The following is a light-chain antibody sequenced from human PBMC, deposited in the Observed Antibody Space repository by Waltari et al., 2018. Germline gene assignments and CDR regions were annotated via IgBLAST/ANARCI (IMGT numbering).Light chain of an antibody. CDR3: QQYDNWPPWT. Sequence: VMTQSPATLSVSPGESAPLSCRASQSISINLAWYQQKPGRAPRLLIYNSSTRGTGVPARFSGRGSGTEFTLTISSLQSEDFAVYYCQQYDNWPPWTFGQGTKVEI. CDR2: NSS. J-gene: IGKJ1*01. CDR1: QSISIN. V-gene: IGKV3-15*01.